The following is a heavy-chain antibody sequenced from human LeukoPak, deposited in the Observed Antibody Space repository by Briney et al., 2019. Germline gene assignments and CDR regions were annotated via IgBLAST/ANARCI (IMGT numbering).Heavy chain of an antibody. Sequence: SETLSLTCTVSGGSISSYYWSWIRQPPGKGREWIGYIYYSGSTNYNPSLKSRVTISVDTSKNQFSLKLSSVIAADTAVYYCARGTYCSGGSCYGIYYMDVWGEGTTVTVSS. V-gene: IGHV4-59*01. CDR1: GGSISSYY. J-gene: IGHJ6*03. D-gene: IGHD2-15*01. CDR2: IYYSGST. CDR3: ARGTYCSGGSCYGIYYMDV.